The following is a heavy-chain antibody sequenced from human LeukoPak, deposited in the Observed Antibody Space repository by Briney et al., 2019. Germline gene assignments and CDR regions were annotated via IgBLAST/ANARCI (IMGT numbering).Heavy chain of an antibody. V-gene: IGHV4-39*01. Sequence: SETLSLTCTVSGGSISSSGYHWGWIRQPPGKGLEWIASIYYSGSTYYNPSLKSRVTISVDTSKNQLPLKLSSLTAADTAVYYCARHEYSGSYYGLSWFDPWGQGTLVTVSS. J-gene: IGHJ5*02. D-gene: IGHD1-26*01. CDR2: IYYSGST. CDR3: ARHEYSGSYYGLSWFDP. CDR1: GGSISSSGYH.